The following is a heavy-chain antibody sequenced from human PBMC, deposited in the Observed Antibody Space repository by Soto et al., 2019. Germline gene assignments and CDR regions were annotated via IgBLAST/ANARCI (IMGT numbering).Heavy chain of an antibody. J-gene: IGHJ4*02. V-gene: IGHV3-20*04. D-gene: IGHD4-17*01. CDR2: INRDGGST. CDR1: GFTFSSYG. Sequence: SGGSLSLSCAASGFTFSSYGMHWVRQAPGKGLEWVSGINRDGGSTGYSDSVKGRFTTSRDNAKTSLYLQMNSLRAEDTAFYYCARAPGYYGDFFDYWGQGTLVTVSS. CDR3: ARAPGYYGDFFDY.